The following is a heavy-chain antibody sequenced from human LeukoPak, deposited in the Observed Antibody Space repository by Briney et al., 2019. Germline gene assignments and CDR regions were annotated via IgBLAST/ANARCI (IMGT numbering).Heavy chain of an antibody. J-gene: IGHJ6*03. V-gene: IGHV3-73*01. CDR1: GFTFSGSA. Sequence: PGGSLRLSCAASGFTFSGSAMHWVRQASGKGLEWVGRIRSKANSYATAYAASVKGRFTISRDDSKNTAYLQMNSLKTEDTAVYYCTRHGDYYGSGSYYQYCYYYYMDVWGKGTTVTVSS. D-gene: IGHD3-10*01. CDR3: TRHGDYYGSGSYYQYCYYYYMDV. CDR2: IRSKANSYAT.